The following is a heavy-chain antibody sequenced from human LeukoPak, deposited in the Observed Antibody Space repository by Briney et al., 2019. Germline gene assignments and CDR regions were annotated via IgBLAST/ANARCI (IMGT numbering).Heavy chain of an antibody. D-gene: IGHD3-22*01. CDR3: ARTRPIYDSSGYYYEFHY. CDR2: IYYSGST. J-gene: IGHJ4*02. Sequence: SDTLSLTCTVSSHSISSYYWSWIRQPPGKGLEWIGYIYYSGSTNYNPSLKSRVTISVDTFKNQFSLKLSSVTAADTAVYYCARTRPIYDSSGYYYEFHYWGQGTLVTVSS. V-gene: IGHV4-59*07. CDR1: SHSISSYY.